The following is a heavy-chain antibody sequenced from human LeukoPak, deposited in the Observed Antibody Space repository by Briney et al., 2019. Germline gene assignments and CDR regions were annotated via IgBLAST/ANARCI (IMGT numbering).Heavy chain of an antibody. D-gene: IGHD3-16*01. CDR1: GGTFSSYA. CDR3: ARWGGEEAFDI. CDR2: IIPIFGTA. Sequence: SVKVCCKASGGTFSSYAISWVRQAPGQGLEWMGRIIPIFGTANYAQKFQGRVTITTDESTSTAYMELSSLRSEDTAVYYCARWGGEEAFDIWGQGTMVTVSS. V-gene: IGHV1-69*05. J-gene: IGHJ3*02.